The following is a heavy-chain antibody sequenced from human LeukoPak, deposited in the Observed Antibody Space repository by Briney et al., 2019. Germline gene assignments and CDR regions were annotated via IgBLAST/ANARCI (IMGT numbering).Heavy chain of an antibody. CDR2: IKHSGST. Sequence: SETLSLTCAAYGVSFSGYYWSWIRQPPGKGLEWVGEIKHSGSTNYNPSLKSRVTISVDTSKNQFSLKLSSVTAAYTAVYSCARGGGGNWYDAFDIWGQGTMVTVSS. D-gene: IGHD2-21*01. J-gene: IGHJ3*02. CDR3: ARGGGGNWYDAFDI. CDR1: GVSFSGYY. V-gene: IGHV4-34*01.